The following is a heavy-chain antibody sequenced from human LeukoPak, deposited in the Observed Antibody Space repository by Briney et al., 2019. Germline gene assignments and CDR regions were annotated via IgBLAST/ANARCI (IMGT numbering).Heavy chain of an antibody. V-gene: IGHV4-39*01. CDR1: GDSIRSVHYY. D-gene: IGHD3-9*01. J-gene: IGHJ5*02. CDR2: IYDTGST. Sequence: PSETLSLTCSVSGDSIRSVHYYWGWIRQPPGRGLEGIGSIYDTGSTYYNPSLKSRVTIFVDTSRNQFSLRLTSVTAADTAMYYCARQNHDIGTNWFDPWGQGTLVTVSS. CDR3: ARQNHDIGTNWFDP.